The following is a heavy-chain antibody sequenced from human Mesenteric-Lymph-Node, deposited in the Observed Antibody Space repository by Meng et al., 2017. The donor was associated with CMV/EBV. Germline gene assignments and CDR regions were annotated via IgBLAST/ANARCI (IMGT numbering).Heavy chain of an antibody. Sequence: GESLKISCAASGFTFSDYYMSWIRQAPGKGLEWVSYISSSGSTIYYADSVEGRFTISRDNAKNSLYLQMNSLRAEDTAVYYCARDRVTQGYCSSTSCYTIYYYGMDVWGQGTTVTVSS. CDR1: GFTFSDYY. V-gene: IGHV3-11*01. D-gene: IGHD2-2*02. CDR2: ISSSGSTI. J-gene: IGHJ6*02. CDR3: ARDRVTQGYCSSTSCYTIYYYGMDV.